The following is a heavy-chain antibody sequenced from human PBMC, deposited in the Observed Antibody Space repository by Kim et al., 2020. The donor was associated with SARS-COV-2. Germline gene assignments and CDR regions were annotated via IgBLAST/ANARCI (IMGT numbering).Heavy chain of an antibody. Sequence: GGSLRLSCAASGFTFSDFGMHWIRQAPGKGLEWVAVISNDGSREYYADSVKGRFTISRDNSKNTLYLQMNSLRVEDTAVDYCAKSRLEAPSYYYYGMDVWGQGATVTVSS. CDR2: ISNDGSRE. V-gene: IGHV3-30*18. D-gene: IGHD1-1*01. J-gene: IGHJ6*02. CDR3: AKSRLEAPSYYYYGMDV. CDR1: GFTFSDFG.